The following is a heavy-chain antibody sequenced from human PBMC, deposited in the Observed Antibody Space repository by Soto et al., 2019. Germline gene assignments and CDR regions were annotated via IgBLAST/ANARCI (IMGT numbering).Heavy chain of an antibody. CDR3: ARSQRGRTAFTFDY. D-gene: IGHD3-16*01. J-gene: IGHJ4*02. CDR2: IYTSGTT. CDR1: GGSISSYY. Sequence: SETLSLTCTVSGGSISSYYWSWIRQPAGKGLEWIGRIYTSGTTNYNSYLKSRLSLSVDMSKNQFSLKLASVTAADTAVYFCARSQRGRTAFTFDYWGQGALVTVSS. V-gene: IGHV4-4*07.